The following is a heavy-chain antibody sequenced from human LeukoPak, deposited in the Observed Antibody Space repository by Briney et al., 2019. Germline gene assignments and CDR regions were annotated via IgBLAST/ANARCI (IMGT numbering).Heavy chain of an antibody. CDR2: ISSDGSST. CDR3: AKRDCSRGSCYYYFDY. J-gene: IGHJ4*02. D-gene: IGHD2-15*01. V-gene: IGHV3-74*01. Sequence: GGSLRLSCAASGFTFSSYWMHWVRQAPGKGLVWVSRISSDGSSTTYADSVKGRFTISRDNAKNTLYLQMNSLRAEDTAVYYCAKRDCSRGSCYYYFDYWGQGTLVTVSS. CDR1: GFTFSSYW.